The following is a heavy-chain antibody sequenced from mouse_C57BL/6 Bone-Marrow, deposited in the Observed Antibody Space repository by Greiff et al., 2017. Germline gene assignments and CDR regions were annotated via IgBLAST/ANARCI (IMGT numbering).Heavy chain of an antibody. D-gene: IGHD2-3*01. CDR1: GFNIKNTY. V-gene: IGHV14-3*01. CDR2: IDPANGNN. Sequence: VQLKQSVAELVRPGASVKLSCTASGFNIKNTYMHWVKQRPEQGLEWIGRIDPANGNNKYAPKFQGKAPITADTSSTTSYLQLSSLTSEATSIYYCARRLLSWFAYWGQGTLVTVSA. J-gene: IGHJ3*01. CDR3: ARRLLSWFAY.